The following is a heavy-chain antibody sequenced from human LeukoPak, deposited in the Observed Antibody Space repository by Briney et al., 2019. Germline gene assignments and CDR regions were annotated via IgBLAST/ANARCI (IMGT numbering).Heavy chain of an antibody. V-gene: IGHV3-43*02. J-gene: IGHJ4*02. CDR2: ISGDSGNK. CDR1: GFNVAAYA. CDR3: AIAYESGSFYRAFAY. Sequence: GGSLRLSCAASGFNVAAYAMYWVRQPPGKSLEWVSLISGDSGNKYSAASVKGRFAISRDNSKNSLYLQMNSLTTEDTALYYCAIAYESGSFYRAFAYWGQGALVTVSS. D-gene: IGHD3-10*01.